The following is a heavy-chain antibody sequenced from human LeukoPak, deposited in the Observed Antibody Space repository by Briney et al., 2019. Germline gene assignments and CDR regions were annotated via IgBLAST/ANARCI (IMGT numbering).Heavy chain of an antibody. Sequence: SETLSLTCTVSGGSISSYYWSWIRQHPGKGLEWIGYIYYSGSTYYNPSLKSRVTISVDTSKNQFSLKLSSVTAADTAVYYCARDQNWGAFDYWGQGTLVTVSS. CDR1: GGSISSYY. D-gene: IGHD7-27*01. V-gene: IGHV4-59*06. CDR3: ARDQNWGAFDY. CDR2: IYYSGST. J-gene: IGHJ4*02.